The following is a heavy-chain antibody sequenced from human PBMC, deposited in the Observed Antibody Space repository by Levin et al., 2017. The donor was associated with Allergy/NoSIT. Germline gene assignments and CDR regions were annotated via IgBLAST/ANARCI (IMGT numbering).Heavy chain of an antibody. CDR1: GGTFSSYA. J-gene: IGHJ1*01. D-gene: IGHD2-15*01. Sequence: KISCKASGGTFSSYAISWVRQAPGQGLEWMGGIIPIFGTANYAQKFQGRVTITADESTSTAYMELSSLRSEDTAVYYCARGVFRYCSGGSCYQYFQHWGQGTLVTVSS. V-gene: IGHV1-69*01. CDR3: ARGVFRYCSGGSCYQYFQH. CDR2: IIPIFGTA.